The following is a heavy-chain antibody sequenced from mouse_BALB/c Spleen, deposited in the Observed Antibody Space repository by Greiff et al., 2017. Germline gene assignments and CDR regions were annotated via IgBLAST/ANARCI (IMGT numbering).Heavy chain of an antibody. CDR1: GFAFSSYD. D-gene: IGHD1-1*01. CDR3: ARTHYYGSSYFAY. Sequence: EVKVVESGGGLVKPGGSLKLSCAASGFAFSSYDMSWVRQTPEKRLEWVAYISSGGGSTYYPDTVKGRFTISRDNAKNTLYLQMSSLKSEDTAMYYCARTHYYGSSYFAYWGQGTLVTVSA. J-gene: IGHJ3*01. V-gene: IGHV5-12-1*01. CDR2: ISSGGGST.